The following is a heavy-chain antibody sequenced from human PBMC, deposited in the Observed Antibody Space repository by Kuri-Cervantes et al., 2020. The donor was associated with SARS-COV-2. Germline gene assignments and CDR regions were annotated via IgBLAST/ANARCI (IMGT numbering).Heavy chain of an antibody. CDR2: IDWDDDK. J-gene: IGHJ4*02. Sequence: SGPTLVKPTQTLTLTCTFSGFSLNTSGMCVGWIRQPPGKALEWLARIDWDDDKYYSTSLKTRLTISKDTSKNQVVLTMTNMDPVDTATYYCARIQATTVIADYWGQGTLVTVSS. D-gene: IGHD4-11*01. V-gene: IGHV2-70*11. CDR3: ARIQATTVIADY. CDR1: GFSLNTSGMC.